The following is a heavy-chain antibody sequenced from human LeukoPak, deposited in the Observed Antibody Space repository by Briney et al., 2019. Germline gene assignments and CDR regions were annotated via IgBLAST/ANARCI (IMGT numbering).Heavy chain of an antibody. CDR1: GYTFTSYA. D-gene: IGHD1/OR15-1a*01. CDR3: ARGGLYNWNIDY. CDR2: INTNNGNT. Sequence: ASVKVSCKASGYTFTSYAMNWVRQAPGQGLEWMGWINTNNGNTNYARTYQGRVIMTTDTSTRTAYMEVRSLRSDDTAVYYCARGGLYNWNIDYWGQGSLVTVSS. V-gene: IGHV1-18*01. J-gene: IGHJ4*02.